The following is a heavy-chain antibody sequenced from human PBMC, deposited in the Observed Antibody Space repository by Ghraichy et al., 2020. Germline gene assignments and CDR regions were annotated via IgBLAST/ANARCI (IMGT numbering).Heavy chain of an antibody. Sequence: LSLTCAASGFTFSSYAMHWVRQAPGKGLEWVAVISYDGSNKYYADSVKDRFTISRDNSKNTLYLQMNSLRAEDTAVYYCAREFLPFAPYGSGSYYTGGMDVWGQGTTVTVSS. CDR1: GFTFSSYA. D-gene: IGHD3-10*01. J-gene: IGHJ6*02. V-gene: IGHV3-30-3*01. CDR2: ISYDGSNK. CDR3: AREFLPFAPYGSGSYYTGGMDV.